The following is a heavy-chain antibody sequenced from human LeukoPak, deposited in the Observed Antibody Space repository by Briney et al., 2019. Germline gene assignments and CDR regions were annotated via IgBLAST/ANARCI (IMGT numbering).Heavy chain of an antibody. J-gene: IGHJ5*02. V-gene: IGHV1-2*02. CDR1: GYTFTGYY. CDR2: INPKSGGA. Sequence: ASVKVSCKASGYTFTGYYMHWVRQAPGQGLEWMGWINPKSGGANSAQRFQGRVTMTRDTSISTTYMELSRLTSDDTAVYYCARAGGRSWFDPWGQGTLVTVSS. CDR3: ARAGGRSWFDP.